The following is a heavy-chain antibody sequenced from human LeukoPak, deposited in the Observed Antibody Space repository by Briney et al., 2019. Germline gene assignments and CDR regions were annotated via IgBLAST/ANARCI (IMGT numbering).Heavy chain of an antibody. J-gene: IGHJ4*02. CDR1: GDSISNYY. Sequence: PSETLSLTCTVSGDSISNYYWSWIRQPPGKGLEWIGYIYYTGSTNYNPSLKSRVTISVDTSKNQFSLKLTSVTATDTAVYYCARHLIHTTGYYGGPFDYWGQGTLVTVSS. CDR3: ARHLIHTTGYYGGPFDY. D-gene: IGHD3-9*01. CDR2: IYYTGST. V-gene: IGHV4-59*08.